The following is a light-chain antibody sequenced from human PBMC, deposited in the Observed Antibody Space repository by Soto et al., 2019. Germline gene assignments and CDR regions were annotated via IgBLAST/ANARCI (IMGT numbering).Light chain of an antibody. CDR2: MGS. J-gene: IGKJ1*01. CDR1: QSLLHSNGYTY. Sequence: DIVVTQSPLSLTVTPGEPASISCRSSQSLLHSNGYTYLDWYLQKPGQSPQVLSYMGSNRASGVPDRLSVSGSGTDFTLKISRVESEDVEVYYCRQTLQTRTCGQGNKGDI. V-gene: IGKV2-28*01. CDR3: RQTLQTRT.